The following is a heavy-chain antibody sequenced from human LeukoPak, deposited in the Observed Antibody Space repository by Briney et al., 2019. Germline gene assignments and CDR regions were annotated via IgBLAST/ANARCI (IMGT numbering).Heavy chain of an antibody. J-gene: IGHJ5*02. D-gene: IGHD1-1*01. Sequence: PSETLSLTCTVSGGSISSGDYYWSWIRQPPGKGLEWIAYIFYTGSTYYNPSLKSRVNISVVTSKNQFSLKLSSVTAADTAVYYCARVWRLATTGTQKGWFDPWGQGILVTVSS. V-gene: IGHV4-30-4*01. CDR2: IFYTGST. CDR1: GGSISSGDYY. CDR3: ARVWRLATTGTQKGWFDP.